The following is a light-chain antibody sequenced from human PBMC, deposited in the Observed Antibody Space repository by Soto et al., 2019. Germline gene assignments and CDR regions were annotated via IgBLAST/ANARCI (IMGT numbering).Light chain of an antibody. J-gene: IGKJ1*01. CDR3: QQYDSSPPWT. CDR2: GAS. V-gene: IGKV3-20*01. CDR1: QSVSSSY. Sequence: EIVLTQSPGTLSLSPGERATLSCRASQSVSSSYLAWYQQKPGQAPRLLIYGASSRDTGIPDRFSGSGAGTDFTLTISRLEPEDFAVYYCQQYDSSPPWTFGQGNEVEIK.